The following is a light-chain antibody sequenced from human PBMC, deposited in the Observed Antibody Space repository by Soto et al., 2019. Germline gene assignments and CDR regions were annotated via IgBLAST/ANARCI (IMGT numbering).Light chain of an antibody. CDR1: QSLNGN. Sequence: EIVMTQSPATLSVSPGERGNLSCRASQSLNGNVAWYQQKPGQAPRLLIYRASTRATGVPGRFSASGSGTDFTLTISSLQSEDSAVYYCQQYSKWPPWTFGPGTKVDIK. J-gene: IGKJ1*01. V-gene: IGKV3-15*01. CDR3: QQYSKWPPWT. CDR2: RAS.